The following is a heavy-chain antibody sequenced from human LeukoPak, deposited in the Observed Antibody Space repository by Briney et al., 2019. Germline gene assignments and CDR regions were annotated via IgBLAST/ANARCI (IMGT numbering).Heavy chain of an antibody. D-gene: IGHD3-10*01. CDR2: INGDSSYI. CDR1: GFTFSAYA. Sequence: GGSLRLSCAASGFTFSAYAIVWVRQAPGKGLEWVSSINGDSSYIYYADSVKGRFTIARDNAKNSVHLQMNSLRAEDTAVYYCARVEVALSQESWGQGTLVTVSS. J-gene: IGHJ5*02. V-gene: IGHV3-21*01. CDR3: ARVEVALSQES.